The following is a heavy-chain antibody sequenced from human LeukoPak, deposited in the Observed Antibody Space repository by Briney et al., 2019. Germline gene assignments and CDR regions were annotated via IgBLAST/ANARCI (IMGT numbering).Heavy chain of an antibody. D-gene: IGHD1-26*01. Sequence: NPSQTLSLTCTVSGGSISSGGYYWSWIRQPAGKGLEWIGRIYTSGSTNYNPSLKSRVTMSVDTSKNQFSLKLSSVTAADTAVYYCARDATYSGSSSSRYHDAFDIWGQGTMVTVSS. CDR3: ARDATYSGSSSSRYHDAFDI. CDR1: GGSISSGGYY. V-gene: IGHV4-61*02. J-gene: IGHJ3*02. CDR2: IYTSGST.